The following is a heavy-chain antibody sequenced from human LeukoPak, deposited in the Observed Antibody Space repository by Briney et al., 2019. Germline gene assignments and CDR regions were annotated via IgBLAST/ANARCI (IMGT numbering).Heavy chain of an antibody. J-gene: IGHJ5*02. Sequence: PGGPLRLSCAASGLTGSHNYVSWVRQAPGKGLEWVSAIHTSGDTCYADPVKGRFTISRDTSKNTLYLQINSLRVEDTAVYYCIVFGDSNHWGQGTLVTVSS. D-gene: IGHD4-17*01. CDR3: IVFGDSNH. CDR2: IHTSGDT. V-gene: IGHV3-53*01. CDR1: GLTGSHNY.